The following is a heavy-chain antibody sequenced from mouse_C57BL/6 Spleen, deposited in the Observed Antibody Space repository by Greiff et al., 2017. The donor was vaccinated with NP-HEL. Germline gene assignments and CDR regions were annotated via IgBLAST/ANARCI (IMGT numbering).Heavy chain of an antibody. V-gene: IGHV10-1*01. J-gene: IGHJ2*01. Sequence: EVKLMESGGGLVQPKGSLKLSCAASGFSFNTYAMNWVRQAPGKGLEWVARIRSKSNNYATYYADSVKDRFTISRDDSESMLYLQMNNLKTEDTAMYYCVGGIYYDYDYWGQGTTLTVSS. CDR3: VGGIYYDYDY. CDR1: GFSFNTYA. D-gene: IGHD2-4*01. CDR2: IRSKSNNYAT.